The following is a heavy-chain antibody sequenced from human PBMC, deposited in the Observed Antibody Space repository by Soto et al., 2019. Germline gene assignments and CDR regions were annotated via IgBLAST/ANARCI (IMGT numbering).Heavy chain of an antibody. D-gene: IGHD6-19*01. Sequence: GGSLRLSCVASGFIFSDFTINWVRQMPGKGLEWMGIIYPGDSDTRYSPSFQGQVTISADKSISTAYLQWSSLKASDTAMYYCARKGRGWYTLQHWGQGTLVTVSS. V-gene: IGHV5-51*01. CDR3: ARKGRGWYTLQH. J-gene: IGHJ1*01. CDR2: IYPGDSDT. CDR1: GFIFSDFT.